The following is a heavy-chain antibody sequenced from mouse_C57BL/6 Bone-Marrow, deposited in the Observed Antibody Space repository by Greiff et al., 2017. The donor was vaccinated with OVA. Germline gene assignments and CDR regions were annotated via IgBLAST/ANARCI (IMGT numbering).Heavy chain of an antibody. J-gene: IGHJ3*01. Sequence: VKLQESGPELVKPGASVKISCKASGYTFTDYYINWVKQRPGQGLEWIGWIFPGSGSTYYNEKFKGKATLTVDKSSSTAYMLLSSLTSEDSAVYFCARSRDGYYGWFAYWGQGTLVTVSA. D-gene: IGHD2-3*01. V-gene: IGHV1-75*01. CDR1: GYTFTDYY. CDR2: IFPGSGST. CDR3: ARSRDGYYGWFAY.